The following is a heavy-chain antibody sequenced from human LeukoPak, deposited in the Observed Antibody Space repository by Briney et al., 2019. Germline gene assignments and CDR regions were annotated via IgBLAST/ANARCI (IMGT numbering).Heavy chain of an antibody. CDR2: IYYSGST. D-gene: IGHD5-24*01. Sequence: NPSETLSLTCTVSGGSVSSGNYYWSWIRQPPGKGLEWIGYIYYSGSTNYNPSLKSRVTISVDTSKNQFSLKLSSVIAADTAVYYCVRDRELNYWGQGILVTVSS. CDR3: VRDRELNY. J-gene: IGHJ4*02. CDR1: GGSVSSGNYY. V-gene: IGHV4-61*01.